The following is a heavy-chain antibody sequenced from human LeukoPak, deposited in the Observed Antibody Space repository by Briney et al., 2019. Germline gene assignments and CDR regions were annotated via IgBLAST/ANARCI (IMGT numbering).Heavy chain of an antibody. CDR1: GYTFTSYD. D-gene: IGHD3-9*01. CDR2: MNPNSGNT. Sequence: ASVKVSCKASGYTFTSYDINWVRQATGQGLEWMGWMNPNSGNTGYAQKFQGRVTMTRDTSISTAYMELSRLRSEDTAVYYCARENSGVLRYFDRALNFDYWGQGTLVTVSS. CDR3: ARENSGVLRYFDRALNFDY. J-gene: IGHJ4*02. V-gene: IGHV1-8*01.